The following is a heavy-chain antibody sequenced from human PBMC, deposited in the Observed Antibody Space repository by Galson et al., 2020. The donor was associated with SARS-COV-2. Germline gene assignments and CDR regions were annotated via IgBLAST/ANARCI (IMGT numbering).Heavy chain of an antibody. V-gene: IGHV3-7*02. Sequence: QLGEPLKITCVASGFTFSTYWMSWIRQAPGKGLEWVGNIKLDGSEKYYVDSVKGRFTISRDNAKNSLYLQMDSLRVEDTAVYYCARVHLGERFWGQGTLVTVSS. J-gene: IGHJ4*02. D-gene: IGHD3-16*01. CDR3: ARVHLGERF. CDR2: IKLDGSEK. CDR1: GFTFSTYW.